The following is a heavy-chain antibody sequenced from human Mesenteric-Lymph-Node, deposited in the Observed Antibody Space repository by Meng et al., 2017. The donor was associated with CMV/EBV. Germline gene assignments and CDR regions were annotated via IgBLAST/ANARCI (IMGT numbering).Heavy chain of an antibody. V-gene: IGHV4-4*02. CDR1: SISSANW. CDR2: IYHSGTT. D-gene: IGHD3-10*01. Sequence: SISSANWWSWVRQPPGKALEWLGEIYHSGTTNYNPSLKGRLTISVDKSKNHFSLRLSSVTAADTAVYYCARLSPHYGSRPIEYVQHWGQGTLVTVSS. J-gene: IGHJ1*01. CDR3: ARLSPHYGSRPIEYVQH.